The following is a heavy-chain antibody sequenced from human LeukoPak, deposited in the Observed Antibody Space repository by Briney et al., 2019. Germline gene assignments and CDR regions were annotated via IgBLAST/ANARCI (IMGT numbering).Heavy chain of an antibody. CDR2: MNPNSGNT. Sequence: ASVKVSCKASGYTFTSYDINWVRQATGQGLEWMGWMNPNSGNTGYAQKFRGRVTMTTNTSISTACMELSSLRSEDTAVYYCARGRYFDWLLLRSYYMDVWGKGTTVTISS. D-gene: IGHD3-9*01. CDR3: ARGRYFDWLLLRSYYMDV. J-gene: IGHJ6*03. CDR1: GYTFTSYD. V-gene: IGHV1-8*01.